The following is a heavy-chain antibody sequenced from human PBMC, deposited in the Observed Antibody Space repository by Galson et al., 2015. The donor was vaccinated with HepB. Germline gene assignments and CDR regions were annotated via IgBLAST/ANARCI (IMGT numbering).Heavy chain of an antibody. Sequence: SLRLSCAASGFTFSNAWMSWVRQAPGKGLEWVGRIKSKTDGGTTDYAAPVKGRFTISGDDSKNTLYLQMNSLKTEDTAVYYCTTEWGSGSPDYWGQGTLVTVSS. CDR2: IKSKTDGGTT. CDR1: GFTFSNAW. J-gene: IGHJ4*02. D-gene: IGHD3-10*01. CDR3: TTEWGSGSPDY. V-gene: IGHV3-15*01.